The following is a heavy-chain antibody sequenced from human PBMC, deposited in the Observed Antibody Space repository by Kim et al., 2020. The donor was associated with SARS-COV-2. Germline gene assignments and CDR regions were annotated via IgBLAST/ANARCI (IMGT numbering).Heavy chain of an antibody. CDR3: ARERYCSGGSCYSFDY. Sequence: KFPGRGTMTRDTSTSTVYMELGSLRSEDTAVYYCARERYCSGGSCYSFDYWGQGTLVTVSS. J-gene: IGHJ4*02. V-gene: IGHV1-46*01. D-gene: IGHD2-15*01.